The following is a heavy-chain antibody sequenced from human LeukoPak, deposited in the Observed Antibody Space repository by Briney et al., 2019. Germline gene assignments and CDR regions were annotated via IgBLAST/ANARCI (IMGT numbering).Heavy chain of an antibody. Sequence: GGSLRLSCAASGFTFDDFAMYWVRQVPGKGLEWVSGISWNGGSIGYADSVEGRFTISRDNAKNSVYLQMDSLRPEDTAFYFCAKDGTSVSRGREHYFDYWGQGTQVTVSS. D-gene: IGHD1/OR15-1a*01. CDR3: AKDGTSVSRGREHYFDY. J-gene: IGHJ4*02. CDR2: ISWNGGSI. CDR1: GFTFDDFA. V-gene: IGHV3-9*01.